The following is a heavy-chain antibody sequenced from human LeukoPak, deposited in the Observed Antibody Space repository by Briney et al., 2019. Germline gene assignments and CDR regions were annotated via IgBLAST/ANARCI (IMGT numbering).Heavy chain of an antibody. CDR2: ITGSVGST. J-gene: IGHJ4*02. Sequence: GGSLRLSCAPSGFNLSSYSMRWVRQAPGKGLRWVSAITGSVGSTNYAAPVKCRFTISRDNSKNTLYLQMNSLRAEDTAVYYCARLVGPTAYWGQGTLVPVSS. CDR1: GFNLSSYS. D-gene: IGHD1-26*01. V-gene: IGHV3-23*01. CDR3: ARLVGPTAY.